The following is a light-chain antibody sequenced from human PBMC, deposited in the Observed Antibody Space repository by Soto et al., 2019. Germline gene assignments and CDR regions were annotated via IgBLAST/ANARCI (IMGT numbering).Light chain of an antibody. CDR1: QSISSL. CDR2: KAS. V-gene: IGKV1-5*03. CDR3: QQYNSYPLT. J-gene: IGKJ5*01. Sequence: DIQMTQSPSTLSASVGDRVTITCRASQSISSLLAWYQQKPGRAPTLQIYKASTLESGVPSRFSGSGSGTEFSLTISSLQPDDSATYYCQQYNSYPLTFGQGTRLEIK.